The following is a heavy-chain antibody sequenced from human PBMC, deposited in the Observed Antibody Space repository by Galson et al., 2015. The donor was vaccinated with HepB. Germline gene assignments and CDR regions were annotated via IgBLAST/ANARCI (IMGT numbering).Heavy chain of an antibody. CDR3: ARDTIFGGRYMDV. Sequence: SVKVSCKASGYTFTGYYMHWVRQAPGQGLEWMGRINPNSGGTNYAQKFQGRVTMTRDTSISTAYMELSRLRSDDTAVYYCARDTIFGGRYMDVWGKGTTVTVSS. D-gene: IGHD3-3*01. CDR2: INPNSGGT. CDR1: GYTFTGYY. V-gene: IGHV1-2*06. J-gene: IGHJ6*03.